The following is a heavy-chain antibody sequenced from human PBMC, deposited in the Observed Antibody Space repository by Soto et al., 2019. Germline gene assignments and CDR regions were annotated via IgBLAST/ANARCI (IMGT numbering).Heavy chain of an antibody. D-gene: IGHD3-16*01. J-gene: IGHJ4*02. CDR1: GGSFSGDY. CDR2: INHSGST. Sequence: PSETLSLTCAVSGGSFSGDYWSWIRQPPGKGLGLMGEINHSGSTNYNPSLKSRVTISVDTSKNKFSLRLTSVTAADTAVYYCAREGASSYASRHFDNWGPGTLVTVSS. CDR3: AREGASSYASRHFDN. V-gene: IGHV4-34*01.